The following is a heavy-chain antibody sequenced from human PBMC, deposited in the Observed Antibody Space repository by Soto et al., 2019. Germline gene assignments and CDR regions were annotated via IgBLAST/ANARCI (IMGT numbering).Heavy chain of an antibody. CDR1: GFTFSDYY. Sequence: QVQLVESGGGLVKPGGSLRLSCAASGFTFSDYYMSWIRQAPGKGLEWVSYISSSGSTIYYADSVKGRFTISRDNAKNSLYLQMNSLRAEDTAVYYCARDQNLGGDYGHYYYYYMDVWGKGTTVTVSS. J-gene: IGHJ6*03. V-gene: IGHV3-11*01. D-gene: IGHD4-17*01. CDR3: ARDQNLGGDYGHYYYYYMDV. CDR2: ISSSGSTI.